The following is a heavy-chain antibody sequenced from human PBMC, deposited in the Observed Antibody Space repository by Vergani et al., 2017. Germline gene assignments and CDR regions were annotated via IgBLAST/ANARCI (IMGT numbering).Heavy chain of an antibody. D-gene: IGHD2-8*01. CDR1: GGSLSGYY. CDR2: INHSGST. V-gene: IGHV4-34*01. J-gene: IGHJ6*04. CDR3: AGGTSEYASYCYYVMDV. Sequence: QVQLQQWGAGLLKPSETLSLICAVYGGSLSGYYWSWIRQPPGKGLEWIGEINHSGSTNYNPSLKSRVTISVDTSKHQFSLKLSAVTAANTAVYSCAGGTSEYASYCYYVMDVWGEGSTVTVSS.